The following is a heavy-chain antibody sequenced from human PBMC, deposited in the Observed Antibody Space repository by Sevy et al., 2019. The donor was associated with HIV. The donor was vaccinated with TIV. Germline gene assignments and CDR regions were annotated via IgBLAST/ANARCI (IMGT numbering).Heavy chain of an antibody. CDR2: FDPEDRET. J-gene: IGHJ4*02. CDR3: ATTKHYYESSGSPFDY. V-gene: IGHV1-24*01. D-gene: IGHD3-22*01. CDR1: GYTLTKLG. Sequence: AAVKVSCKVSGYTLTKLGMHWVRQAPRKGLEWMVSFDPEDRETIYAQKFQGRLTMTEDTSTDTAYMDLSSLRSEDTAVYFCATTKHYYESSGSPFDYWGQGTVVTVSS.